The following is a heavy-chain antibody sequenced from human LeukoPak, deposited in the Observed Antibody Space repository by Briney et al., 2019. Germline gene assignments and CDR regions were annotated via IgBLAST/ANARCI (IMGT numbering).Heavy chain of an antibody. Sequence: GGSLRLSCAASGFTFSSYTMQRARQAPGKGLEYVSGFSSKGGSTYYASSVKGRFTISRDNSKNTLYLQMGILRAEDLAVYYCAREDYGTGKFDYWGQGTLVIVSS. CDR3: AREDYGTGKFDY. V-gene: IGHV3-64*01. J-gene: IGHJ4*02. D-gene: IGHD4-17*01. CDR2: FSSKGGST. CDR1: GFTFSSYT.